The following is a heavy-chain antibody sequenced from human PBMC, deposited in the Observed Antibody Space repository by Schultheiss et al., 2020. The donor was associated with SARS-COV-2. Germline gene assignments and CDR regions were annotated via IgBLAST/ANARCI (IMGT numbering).Heavy chain of an antibody. V-gene: IGHV3-21*01. J-gene: IGHJ6*02. D-gene: IGHD2-21*02. CDR1: GFTFSSYS. CDR3: ASDVTNYYYYGMDV. Sequence: GGSLRLSCAASGFTFSSYSMNWVRQAPGKGLEWVSSISSSSSYIYYADSVKGRFTISRDNAKNSLYLQMNSLRAEDTAVYYCASDVTNYYYYGMDVWGQGTTVTVSS. CDR2: ISSSSSYI.